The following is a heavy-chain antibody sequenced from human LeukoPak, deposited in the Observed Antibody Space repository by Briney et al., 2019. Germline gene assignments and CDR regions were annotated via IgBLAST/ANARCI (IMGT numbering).Heavy chain of an antibody. Sequence: PPGGSLRLSCAASGFTVSSNYMSWVRQAPGKGLEWVSVIYSGGSTYYADSVKGRFTISRDNSKNTLYLQMNSLRAEDTAVYYCARARTTRGFDYWGQGTLVTVSS. CDR3: ARARTTRGFDY. V-gene: IGHV3-53*01. J-gene: IGHJ4*02. CDR1: GFTVSSNY. D-gene: IGHD4-17*01. CDR2: IYSGGST.